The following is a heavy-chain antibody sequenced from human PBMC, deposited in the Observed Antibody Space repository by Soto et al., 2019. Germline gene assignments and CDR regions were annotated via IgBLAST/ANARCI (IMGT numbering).Heavy chain of an antibody. CDR3: ARDSPYDSSGYYFPGMDV. V-gene: IGHV1-18*01. Sequence: ASVKVSCKASGYTFTSYGISWVRQAPGQGLEWMGWISAYNGNTNYAQKLQGRVTMTTDTSTSTAYMELRSLRSDDTAVYYCARDSPYDSSGYYFPGMDVWGQGTTVTVSS. D-gene: IGHD3-22*01. J-gene: IGHJ6*02. CDR2: ISAYNGNT. CDR1: GYTFTSYG.